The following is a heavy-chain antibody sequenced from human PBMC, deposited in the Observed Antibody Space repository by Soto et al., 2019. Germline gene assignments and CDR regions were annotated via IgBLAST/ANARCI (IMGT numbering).Heavy chain of an antibody. V-gene: IGHV1-2*02. D-gene: IGHD6-6*01. CDR1: GYTFTGYY. CDR3: ATYSSSSRVDY. J-gene: IGHJ4*02. Sequence: GASVKVSCKASGYTFTGYYMHWVRQAPGQGLEWMGWINPNSGGTNYAQKFQGRVTITTDESMSTAYMELSRLRSEDTAVYYCATYSSSSRVDYWGQGTLVTVSS. CDR2: INPNSGGT.